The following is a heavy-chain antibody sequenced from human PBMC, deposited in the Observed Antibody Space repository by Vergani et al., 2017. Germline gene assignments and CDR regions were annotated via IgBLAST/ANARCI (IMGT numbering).Heavy chain of an antibody. CDR1: GDSIRSGVYY. J-gene: IGHJ6*03. V-gene: IGHV4-31*03. Sequence: HVQLQESGPGLVKPSQTLSLTCTVSGDSIRSGVYYWGWIRQHPGQGLEWIGYIYHTGTTYYNPSLRGRINISVDTSKNQLSLKLTSVTAADTAVYFCARAGLPFYAFYMDVWGKGITVTVSS. D-gene: IGHD2/OR15-2a*01. CDR3: ARAGLPFYAFYMDV. CDR2: IYHTGTT.